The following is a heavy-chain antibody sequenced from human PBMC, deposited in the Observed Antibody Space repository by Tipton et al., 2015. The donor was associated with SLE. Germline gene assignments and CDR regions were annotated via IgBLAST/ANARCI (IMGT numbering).Heavy chain of an antibody. CDR3: ARESVAAAGIDY. CDR2: VFVSGDT. D-gene: IGHD6-13*01. Sequence: TLSLTCSLSGASISSGSYFWTWIRHPAGKSLEWIGRVFVSGDTNYNPSVKSRVPISVDTSQNQFSLRLNSVTAADAAIYYCARESVAAAGIDYWGQGTLVAVSS. J-gene: IGHJ4*02. CDR1: GASISSGSYF. V-gene: IGHV4-61*02.